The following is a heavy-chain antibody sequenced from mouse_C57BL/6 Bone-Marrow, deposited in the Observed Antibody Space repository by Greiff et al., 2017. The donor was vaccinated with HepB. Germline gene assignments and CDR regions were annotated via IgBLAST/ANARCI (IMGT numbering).Heavy chain of an antibody. CDR2: IDPSDSYT. V-gene: IGHV1-69*01. CDR1: GYTFTSYW. D-gene: IGHD1-1*01. Sequence: QVQLQQPGAELVMPGASVKLSCKASGYTFTSYWMHWVKQRPGQGLEWIGEIDPSDSYTNSNQKLKGKSTLTVDKSSSTAYMQLSSMTSEDSAVYYCARAATVVAYDYWGQGTTLTVSS. J-gene: IGHJ2*01. CDR3: ARAATVVAYDY.